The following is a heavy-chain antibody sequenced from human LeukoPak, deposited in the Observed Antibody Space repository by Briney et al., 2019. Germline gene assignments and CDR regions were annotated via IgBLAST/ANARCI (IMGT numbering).Heavy chain of an antibody. CDR1: GFTFSSYS. J-gene: IGHJ4*02. Sequence: GGSLRLSCAASGFTFSSYSMSWVRQAARKGLEWVSVISGSAGDTYYADPVKGRFTISTDNSKDTLYMQMNSLRTEDTAVYYCAKGSAGSGSYYFDYWGQGTLVTVSS. CDR2: ISGSAGDT. CDR3: AKGSAGSGSYYFDY. V-gene: IGHV3-23*01. D-gene: IGHD3-10*01.